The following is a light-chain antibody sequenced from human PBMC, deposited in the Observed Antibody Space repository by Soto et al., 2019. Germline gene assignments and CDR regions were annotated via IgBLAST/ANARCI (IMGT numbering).Light chain of an antibody. CDR3: QQYNQWPPYT. J-gene: IGKJ2*01. V-gene: IGKV3-15*01. CDR2: GAS. Sequence: EIVMTQSPAMMSVSPGERATLFCRASQSIGRTLDWYQQKPGQSPRLLVYGASTRANGTPARFSGSGSGTEFTLTISSLQYEDVAVYYCQQYNQWPPYTFGQGTNVEIK. CDR1: QSIGRT.